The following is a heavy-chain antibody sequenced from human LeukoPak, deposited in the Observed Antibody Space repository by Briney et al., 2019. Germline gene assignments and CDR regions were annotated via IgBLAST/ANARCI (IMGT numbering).Heavy chain of an antibody. J-gene: IGHJ1*01. CDR2: LHSGGST. D-gene: IGHD1-26*01. CDR3: AREASGSYFHH. Sequence: PGGSLRLSCAASGFIVSNNYMSWVRQAPGKGLEWVSVLHSGGSTYYADSVKGRFIISRDNSKNTVYLQMNRLRAEDTAVYYCAREASGSYFHHWGQGTLVTVSS. CDR1: GFIVSNNY. V-gene: IGHV3-53*01.